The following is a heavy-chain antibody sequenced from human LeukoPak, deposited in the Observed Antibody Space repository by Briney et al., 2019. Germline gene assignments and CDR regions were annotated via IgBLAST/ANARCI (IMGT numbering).Heavy chain of an antibody. Sequence: SETLSLTCTVPGGSISSSSYYWGWIRQPPGKGLEWIGSIYYSGSTYYNPSLKSRVTISVDTSKNQFSLKLSSVTAADTAVYYCARDLSMADLGWFDPWGQGTLVTVSS. D-gene: IGHD2-8*01. CDR2: IYYSGST. J-gene: IGHJ5*02. CDR1: GGSISSSSYY. CDR3: ARDLSMADLGWFDP. V-gene: IGHV4-39*02.